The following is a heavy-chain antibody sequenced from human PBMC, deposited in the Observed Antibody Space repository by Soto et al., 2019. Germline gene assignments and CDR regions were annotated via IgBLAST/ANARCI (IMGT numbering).Heavy chain of an antibody. CDR1: RDSISSSSYY. CDR3: AKRSGTYYFDY. D-gene: IGHD1-26*01. J-gene: IGHJ4*02. Sequence: ESLSLTCTVSRDSISSSSYYWGWIRQPPGKGLEWIGNIYYTGITHYNPSLKSRVTISLDTSNNQFSLKLNSVTAADTAVYYCAKRSGTYYFDYWGQGTPVTVSS. V-gene: IGHV4-39*01. CDR2: IYYTGIT.